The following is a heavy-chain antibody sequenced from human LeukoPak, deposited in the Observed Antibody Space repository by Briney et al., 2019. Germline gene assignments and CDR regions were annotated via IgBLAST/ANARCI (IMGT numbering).Heavy chain of an antibody. D-gene: IGHD3-10*01. Sequence: PRASVKVSCKVSGYTLTELSMHWVRQAPGKGLEWMGGFVSEDGETIYAQKFQGRGTMTEDTSTDTVYMELSSLGSEDTAVYYCATGYYYGSGRYPNYWGRGTLVTDSS. J-gene: IGHJ4*02. V-gene: IGHV1-24*01. CDR3: ATGYYYGSGRYPNY. CDR2: FVSEDGET. CDR1: GYTLTELS.